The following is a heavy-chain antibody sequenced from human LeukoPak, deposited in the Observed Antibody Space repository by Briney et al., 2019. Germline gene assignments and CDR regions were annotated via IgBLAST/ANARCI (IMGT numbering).Heavy chain of an antibody. J-gene: IGHJ4*02. CDR2: IYYSGST. Sequence: SQTLSLTCTVSGGSISSGGYYWSWIRQHPGKGLEWIGYIYYSGSTYYNPSLKSRVSISVDTSKNQFSLKLSSVTATDTAVYYCARDYCSGGSCYSYFEYWGQGTLVTVSS. V-gene: IGHV4-31*03. D-gene: IGHD2-15*01. CDR1: GGSISSGGYY. CDR3: ARDYCSGGSCYSYFEY.